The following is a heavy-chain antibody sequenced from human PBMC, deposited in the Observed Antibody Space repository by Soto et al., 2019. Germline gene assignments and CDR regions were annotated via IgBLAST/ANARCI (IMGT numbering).Heavy chain of an antibody. Sequence: PSETLSLTCTVSGGSISIYYWSWIRQPPGKGLEWIGYIYYSGSTNYNPSLKSRVTISVDTSKNQFSLKLSSVTAADTAVYYCARERGDYDILTGYYPELDYGMDVWGHGTTFTVFS. CDR1: GGSISIYY. J-gene: IGHJ6*02. D-gene: IGHD3-9*01. V-gene: IGHV4-59*01. CDR3: ARERGDYDILTGYYPELDYGMDV. CDR2: IYYSGST.